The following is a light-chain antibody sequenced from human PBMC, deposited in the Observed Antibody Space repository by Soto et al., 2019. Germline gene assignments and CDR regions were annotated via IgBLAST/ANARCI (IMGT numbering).Light chain of an antibody. CDR1: SSNIGNNY. J-gene: IGLJ3*02. CDR2: ENN. Sequence: QSVLTQPPSVSAAPGQKVTISCSGSSSNIGNNYVSWYQQLPGTAPKLLIYENNKRPSGIPDRFSGSKSGTSATLGITGLQTGDEADYYCGTWDSSLSVGVFGGGTKFTVL. CDR3: GTWDSSLSVGV. V-gene: IGLV1-51*02.